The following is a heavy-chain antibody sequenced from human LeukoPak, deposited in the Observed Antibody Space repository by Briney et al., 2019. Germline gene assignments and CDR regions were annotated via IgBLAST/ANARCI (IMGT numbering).Heavy chain of an antibody. CDR3: ARHRTAINRYGPYDAFDI. J-gene: IGHJ3*02. CDR2: IYYSGRT. V-gene: IGHV4-39*01. D-gene: IGHD5-18*01. Sequence: SETLSLTCIVSGVSTSSGDYYWGWIRQPPGKGLEWIGSIYYSGRTYYNTPLKSRVTISEDTSMNQFSLKLSSVTAADSAVYYCARHRTAINRYGPYDAFDIWGRGTMVTVSS. CDR1: GVSTSSGDYY.